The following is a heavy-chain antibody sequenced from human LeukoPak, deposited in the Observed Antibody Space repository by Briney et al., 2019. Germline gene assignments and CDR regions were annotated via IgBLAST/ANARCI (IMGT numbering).Heavy chain of an antibody. Sequence: SETLSLTCTVSGDSISRYYWSWIRQPPGKGLEWIGYIYYSGSTNYNPSLKGRVTISLDTSKHQFSLKLSSVTAADTAVYYCARGGYTYGFVAKFDSWGQGTLVSVSS. CDR2: IYYSGST. V-gene: IGHV4-59*01. CDR3: ARGGYTYGFVAKFDS. CDR1: GDSISRYY. J-gene: IGHJ4*02. D-gene: IGHD5-18*01.